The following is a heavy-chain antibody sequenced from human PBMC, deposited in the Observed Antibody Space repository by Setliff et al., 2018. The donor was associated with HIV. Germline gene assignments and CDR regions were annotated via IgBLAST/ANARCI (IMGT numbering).Heavy chain of an antibody. D-gene: IGHD5-12*01. CDR3: ARGYPSSPYYYYMYV. J-gene: IGHJ6*03. CDR1: GYSFTSYY. CDR2: INPSGGST. V-gene: IGHV1-46*01. Sequence: ASVKVSCKASGYSFTSYYIHWVRQAPGQGLEWMGIINPSGGSTSYAQKFQGRVTMTRDTSTSTVYMELSSLRSEDTAVYNCARGYPSSPYYYYMYVWGKGTTVTVSS.